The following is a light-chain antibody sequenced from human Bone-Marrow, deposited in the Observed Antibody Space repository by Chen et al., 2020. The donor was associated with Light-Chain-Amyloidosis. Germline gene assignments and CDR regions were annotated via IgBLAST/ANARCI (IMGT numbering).Light chain of an antibody. CDR2: GAS. V-gene: IGKV3-15*01. Sequence: ETVMTQSPATLSVSPGERATLSCRASQSVSSNLAWYQQKPGQAPRLLIYGASTRATGISARFSGSGFGTEFTLTISSLQSEDFAVYYCQQYNNWPPITFGQGTRLDIK. J-gene: IGKJ5*01. CDR1: QSVSSN. CDR3: QQYNNWPPIT.